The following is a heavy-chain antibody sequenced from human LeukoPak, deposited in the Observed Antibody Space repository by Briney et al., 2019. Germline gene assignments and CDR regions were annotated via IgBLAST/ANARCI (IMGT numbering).Heavy chain of an antibody. Sequence: GGSLRLSCAASGFTFSSYSMNWVRQAPGKGLEWVSSISSSSSYIYYADSVKGRFTISRDSAKNSLYLQMNSLRAEDTAVYYCAKDWVGYYYDSSGYLDYWGQGTLVTVSS. CDR3: AKDWVGYYYDSSGYLDY. V-gene: IGHV3-21*04. D-gene: IGHD3-22*01. CDR1: GFTFSSYS. CDR2: ISSSSSYI. J-gene: IGHJ4*02.